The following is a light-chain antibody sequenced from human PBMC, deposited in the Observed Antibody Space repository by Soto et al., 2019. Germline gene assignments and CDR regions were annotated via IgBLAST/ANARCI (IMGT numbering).Light chain of an antibody. V-gene: IGKV1-39*01. CDR2: SAS. CDR1: QHIYNY. Sequence: QMTQSPSSLSASVGDRVTITCRASQHIYNYLNWYQQKGGEAPKLLVYSASNLQSGVPSRFSGGGSGTHFTLTISSLHREDFATYYCQQSYTTPRTVGQGTKLEI. CDR3: QQSYTTPRT. J-gene: IGKJ2*01.